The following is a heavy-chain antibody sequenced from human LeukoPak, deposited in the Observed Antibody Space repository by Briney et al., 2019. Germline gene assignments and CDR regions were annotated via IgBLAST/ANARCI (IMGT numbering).Heavy chain of an antibody. D-gene: IGHD1-7*01. Sequence: GGSLRLSCAASGFTFSSYSMNWVRQAPGKGLEWVSYISSSSSTIYYADSVKGRFTISRDNAKNSLYLQMNSLRAEDTAVYYCARAGLTGTVAYWGQGTLVTVSS. CDR2: ISSSSSTI. CDR1: GFTFSSYS. CDR3: ARAGLTGTVAY. V-gene: IGHV3-48*01. J-gene: IGHJ4*02.